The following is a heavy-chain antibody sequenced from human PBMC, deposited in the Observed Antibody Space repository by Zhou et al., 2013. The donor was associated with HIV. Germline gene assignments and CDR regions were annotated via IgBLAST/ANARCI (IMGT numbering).Heavy chain of an antibody. V-gene: IGHV1-2*02. CDR2: INPNSGGT. J-gene: IGHJ2*01. Sequence: QVQLVQSGAEVKEPGASMKVSCKASGYTFTGYYIHWVRQAPGQGLEWMGWINPNSGGTNYAQKFQGRVSMTRDTSISTAYMELSRLRSDDTAVYYCARDHFYYDSSAYYGWNRYWYFDLWGRGTLVTLSPQ. D-gene: IGHD3-22*01. CDR1: GYTFTGYY. CDR3: ARDHFYYDSSAYYGWNRYWYFDL.